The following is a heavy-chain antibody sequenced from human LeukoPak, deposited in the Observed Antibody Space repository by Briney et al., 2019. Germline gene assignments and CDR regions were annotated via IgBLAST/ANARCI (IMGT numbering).Heavy chain of an antibody. CDR1: GFTFSSYW. CDR3: ARDGFRAGYGY. V-gene: IGHV3-7*04. D-gene: IGHD3/OR15-3a*01. J-gene: IGHJ4*02. CDR2: IKQAGSEK. Sequence: GGSLRLSCAASGFTFSSYWMSWVRQAPGKGLEWVANIKQAGSEKYYVHSVKGRFTIYRDNAKNSLYLQTNSLSAEDTAVYYCARDGFRAGYGYWGQGTLVTVSS.